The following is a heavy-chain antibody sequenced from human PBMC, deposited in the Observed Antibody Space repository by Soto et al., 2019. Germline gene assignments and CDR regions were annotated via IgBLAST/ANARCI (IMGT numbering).Heavy chain of an antibody. D-gene: IGHD6-6*01. CDR2: ISGSGGST. CDR3: AKVISGQQLVKGYYYYGMDV. V-gene: IGHV3-23*01. Sequence: GGSLRLSCAASGFTFSSYAMSWVRQAPGKGLEWVSAISGSGGSTYYADSVKGRFTISRDNSKNTLYLQMNSLRAEDTAVYYCAKVISGQQLVKGYYYYGMDVWGQGTTVTVSS. J-gene: IGHJ6*02. CDR1: GFTFSSYA.